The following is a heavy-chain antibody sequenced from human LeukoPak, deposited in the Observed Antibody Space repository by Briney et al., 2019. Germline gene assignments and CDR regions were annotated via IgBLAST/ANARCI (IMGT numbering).Heavy chain of an antibody. CDR3: ARALRYFDWSRSPYYFDY. CDR1: GFTFSTYA. J-gene: IGHJ4*02. CDR2: SATGSTT. D-gene: IGHD3-9*01. V-gene: IGHV3-23*01. Sequence: PGGSLRLSCAASGFTFSTYAMTWVRQAPGKGLESVSLSATGSTTYYAESVRGRFTISRDNSKNTLYLQMNTLRVEDTAVYYCARALRYFDWSRSPYYFDYWGQGTLVTVSS.